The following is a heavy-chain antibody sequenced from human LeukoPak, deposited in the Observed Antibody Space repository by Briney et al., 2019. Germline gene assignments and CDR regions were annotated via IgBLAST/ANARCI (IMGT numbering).Heavy chain of an antibody. V-gene: IGHV1-46*01. J-gene: IGHJ6*03. Sequence: ASVTVSCKASGYTFTSYYMHWVRQAPGQGLEWMGIINPSGGSTSYAQKFQGRVTITADESTSTAYMELSSLRSEDTAVYYCARHRSEYYYYYMDVWGKGTTVTISS. D-gene: IGHD1-14*01. CDR3: ARHRSEYYYYYMDV. CDR1: GYTFTSYY. CDR2: INPSGGST.